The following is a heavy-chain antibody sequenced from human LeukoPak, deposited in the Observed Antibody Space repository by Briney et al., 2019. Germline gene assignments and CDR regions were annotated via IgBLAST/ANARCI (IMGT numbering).Heavy chain of an antibody. CDR3: AKGAGPPWFDP. V-gene: IGHV4-4*07. CDR1: GGSISSNY. CDR2: ISTSGKT. D-gene: IGHD6-19*01. Sequence: SETLSLTCTVSGGSISSNYWSWIRQPAGKGLEWVGRISTSGKTNSNPSLNNRVTLSLDTSKNHFSLKLSSVTAADTAVYYCAKGAGPPWFDPWGQGTLVIVSS. J-gene: IGHJ5*02.